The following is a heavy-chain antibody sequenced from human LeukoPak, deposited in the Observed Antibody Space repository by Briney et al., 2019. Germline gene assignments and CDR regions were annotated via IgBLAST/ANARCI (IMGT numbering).Heavy chain of an antibody. V-gene: IGHV1-8*01. D-gene: IGHD6-6*01. CDR3: ARLPKYSRPIDY. Sequence: ASVKVSCKASGYTFTSYDINWVRQATGQGLEWMGWMNPNSGNTAYAQKFQGRVTMSRDTSISTAYMELSSLRSEDTAVYYCARLPKYSRPIDYWGQGTLVTVSS. CDR2: MNPNSGNT. J-gene: IGHJ4*02. CDR1: GYTFTSYD.